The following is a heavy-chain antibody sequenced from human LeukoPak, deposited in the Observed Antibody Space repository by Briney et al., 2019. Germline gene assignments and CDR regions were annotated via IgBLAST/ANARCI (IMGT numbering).Heavy chain of an antibody. CDR2: ISGSGTVT. CDR3: AKTSVGEGRIIGSGYFDN. V-gene: IGHV3-23*01. J-gene: IGHJ4*02. D-gene: IGHD2-15*01. Sequence: KAGGSLRLSCAASGFTFSNHAMNWVRQAPGKGLEWVSIISGSGTVTYYADSVKGRFAISRDNSKNTLYLQMNSLRAEDTAVYYCAKTSVGEGRIIGSGYFDNWGQGTLVTVSS. CDR1: GFTFSNHA.